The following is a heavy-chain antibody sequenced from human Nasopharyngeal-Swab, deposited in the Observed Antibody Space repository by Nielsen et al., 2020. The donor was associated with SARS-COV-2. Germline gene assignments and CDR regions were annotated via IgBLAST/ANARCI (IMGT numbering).Heavy chain of an antibody. D-gene: IGHD1-26*01. CDR2: ISGSGGST. CDR3: AKDLYSGGYYKVVGVY. J-gene: IGHJ4*02. Sequence: WIRQPPGKGLEWVSAISGSGGSTYYADSVKGRFTISRDNSKNTLYLQMNSLRAEDTAVYYCAKDLYSGGYYKVVGVYWGQGTLVTVSS. V-gene: IGHV3-23*01.